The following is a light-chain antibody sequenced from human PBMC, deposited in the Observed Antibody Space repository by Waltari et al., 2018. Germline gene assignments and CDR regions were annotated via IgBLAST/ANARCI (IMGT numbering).Light chain of an antibody. CDR3: SSYTYGGPWV. Sequence: SALTQPASVSASPGQSLPISCTGRSSDVWSYDLVAWYQQHPGKAPNLLIYEVDKRPSGVSYRFSGSKSGNAASLTISGLQAEDEAHYFCSSYTYGGPWVFGGGTLLTVL. CDR2: EVD. CDR1: SSDVWSYDL. J-gene: IGLJ2*01. V-gene: IGLV2-23*02.